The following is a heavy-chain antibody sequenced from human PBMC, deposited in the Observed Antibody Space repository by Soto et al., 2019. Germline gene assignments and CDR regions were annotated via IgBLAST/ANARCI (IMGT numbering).Heavy chain of an antibody. CDR3: ARDSRYCSGGSCYFYYGMDV. Sequence: GGSLRLSCAASGFTFSSYDMYWVRQATGKGLEWVSAIGTAGDTYYPGSVKGRFTISRENAKNSLYLQMNSLRAGDTAVYYCARDSRYCSGGSCYFYYGMDVWGQGTTVTVSS. J-gene: IGHJ6*02. V-gene: IGHV3-13*01. CDR2: IGTAGDT. CDR1: GFTFSSYD. D-gene: IGHD2-15*01.